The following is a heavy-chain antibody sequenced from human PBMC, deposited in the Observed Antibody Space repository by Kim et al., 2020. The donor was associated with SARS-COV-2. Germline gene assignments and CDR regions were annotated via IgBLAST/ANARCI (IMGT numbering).Heavy chain of an antibody. D-gene: IGHD2-2*01. Sequence: SETLSLTCAVYGGSFSGYYWSWIRQPPGKGLEWIGEINHSGSTNYNPSLKSRVTISVDTSKNQFSLKLSSVTAADTAVYYCARDLGYCSSTSCYWVGYFDYWGQGTLVTVSS. J-gene: IGHJ4*02. CDR1: GGSFSGYY. V-gene: IGHV4-34*01. CDR2: INHSGST. CDR3: ARDLGYCSSTSCYWVGYFDY.